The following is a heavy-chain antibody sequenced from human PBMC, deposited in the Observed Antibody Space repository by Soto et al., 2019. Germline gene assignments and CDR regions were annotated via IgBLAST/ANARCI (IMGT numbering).Heavy chain of an antibody. J-gene: IGHJ6*02. Sequence: EVQLLESGGGLVQPGESLRLSCAASGFNVDSFEMSWVRQPQGKGLQWLSSMSSGGSAIQYADSLKGRFTISRDSANNTLYLQINTLRAEDTAVYYCARDFGPTSGYHFYSMDVWGQGTTVTVSS. CDR1: GFNVDSFE. V-gene: IGHV3-48*03. CDR2: MSSGGSAI. D-gene: IGHD3-22*01. CDR3: ARDFGPTSGYHFYSMDV.